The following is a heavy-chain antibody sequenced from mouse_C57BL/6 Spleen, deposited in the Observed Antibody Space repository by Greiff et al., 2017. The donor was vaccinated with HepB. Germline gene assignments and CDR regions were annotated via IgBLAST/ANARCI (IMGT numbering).Heavy chain of an antibody. CDR2: ISYDGSN. V-gene: IGHV3-6*01. CDR1: GYSITSGYY. Sequence: EVKLLESGPGLVKPSQSLSLTCSVTGYSITSGYYWNWIRQFPGNKLEWMGYISYDGSNNYNPSLKNRISITRDTSKNQFFLKLHSVTTEDTATYYCARGGGYYDAMDYWGQGTSVTVSS. D-gene: IGHD2-2*01. CDR3: ARGGGYYDAMDY. J-gene: IGHJ4*01.